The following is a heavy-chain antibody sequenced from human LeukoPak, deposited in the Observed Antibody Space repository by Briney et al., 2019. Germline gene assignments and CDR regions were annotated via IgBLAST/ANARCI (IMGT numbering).Heavy chain of an antibody. Sequence: GGSLRLSCAASGFTFSSYAMSWVRQAPGKGLEWVSGISGSGGSTYYADSVKGRFTISRDNSKNTLYLQMNSLRAEDTAVYYCAKDLRSSNYYFFDYWGQGTLVTVSS. CDR2: ISGSGGST. D-gene: IGHD6-13*01. CDR3: AKDLRSSNYYFFDY. CDR1: GFTFSSYA. V-gene: IGHV3-23*01. J-gene: IGHJ4*02.